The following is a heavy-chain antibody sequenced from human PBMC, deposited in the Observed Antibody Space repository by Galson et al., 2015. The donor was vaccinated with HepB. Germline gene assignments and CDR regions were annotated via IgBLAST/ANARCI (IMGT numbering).Heavy chain of an antibody. CDR1: EFTFNNYA. J-gene: IGHJ2*01. D-gene: IGHD6-6*01. CDR3: AKDVRSSSVWYFDL. V-gene: IGHV3-23*01. Sequence: SLRLSCAAFEFTFNNYAMSWVRQAPGKGLEWVSGISASGDSTCYAESVKGRFTISRDTSKNTLYLQMNRLRAEDTAVFYCAKDVRSSSVWYFDLWGRGTLVTVSS. CDR2: ISASGDST.